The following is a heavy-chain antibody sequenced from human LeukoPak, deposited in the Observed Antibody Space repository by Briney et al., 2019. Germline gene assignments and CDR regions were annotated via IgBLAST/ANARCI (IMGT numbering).Heavy chain of an antibody. CDR1: GGSISSYY. Sequence: PSETLSLTCTVSGGSISSYYWSWIRQPPGKGLEWIGYIYYSGSANYNPSLKSRVTISVDTSKNQFSLKLSSVTAADTAVYYCARIFHCSGGSCYSADVWGQGTTVTVSS. J-gene: IGHJ6*02. V-gene: IGHV4-59*01. D-gene: IGHD2-15*01. CDR3: ARIFHCSGGSCYSADV. CDR2: IYYSGSA.